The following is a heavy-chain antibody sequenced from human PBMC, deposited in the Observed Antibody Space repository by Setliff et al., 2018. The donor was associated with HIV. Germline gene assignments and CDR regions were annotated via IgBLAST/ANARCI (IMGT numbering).Heavy chain of an antibody. CDR2: IYYIGNT. J-gene: IGHJ3*02. Sequence: PSETLSLTCTVSGGSISGGGYYWSWIRQHPGKGLDWIGNIYYIGNTDYNPSLKSRVNISIDTSKNQFSLKLSAVTAADTAIYYCARVPRITTLRNAFDICGQGTMVTVSS. CDR3: ARVPRITTLRNAFDI. CDR1: GGSISGGGYY. V-gene: IGHV4-31*03. D-gene: IGHD3-3*01.